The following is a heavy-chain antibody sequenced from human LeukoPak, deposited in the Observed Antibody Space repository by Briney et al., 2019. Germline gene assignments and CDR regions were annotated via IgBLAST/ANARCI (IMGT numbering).Heavy chain of an antibody. CDR3: ARETTVVTPGRSDVFDI. J-gene: IGHJ3*02. CDR1: GGSISSHY. V-gene: IGHV4-59*11. D-gene: IGHD4-23*01. Sequence: SQTLSLTCTVSGGSISSHYWNWIWHPPGKGLGRVGYIYFSGSTNYNPSLKSRVTISVDTSKNQFSLKLSSVTAADTAVYYCARETTVVTPGRSDVFDIWGQGTMVTVSS. CDR2: IYFSGST.